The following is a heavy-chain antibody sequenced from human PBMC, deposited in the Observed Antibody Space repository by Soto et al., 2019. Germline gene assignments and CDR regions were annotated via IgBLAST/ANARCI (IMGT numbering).Heavy chain of an antibody. CDR1: GFTFSSYG. V-gene: IGHV3-33*01. Sequence: GGSLRLSWSASGFTFSSYGMHWVRQAPGKGLEWVAVIWYDGSNKYYADSVKGRFTISRDNSKNTLYLQMNSLRAEDTAVYYCARDFPADRRGAFDIWGQGTMVTVSS. D-gene: IGHD2-2*01. CDR3: ARDFPADRRGAFDI. J-gene: IGHJ3*02. CDR2: IWYDGSNK.